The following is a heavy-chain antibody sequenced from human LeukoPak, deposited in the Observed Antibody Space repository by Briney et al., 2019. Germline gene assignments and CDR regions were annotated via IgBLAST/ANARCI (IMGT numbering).Heavy chain of an antibody. CDR3: ARAESLTDYDILTGYSDY. CDR1: GFTFSSYA. Sequence: PGGSLRLSCAASGFTFSSYAMHWVRQAPGKGLEYVSAISSNGGSTYYANSVKGRFTISRDNSKNTLYLQMGSLRAEDMAVYYCARAESLTDYDILTGYSDYWGQGTLVTVSS. CDR2: ISSNGGST. J-gene: IGHJ4*02. V-gene: IGHV3-64*01. D-gene: IGHD3-9*01.